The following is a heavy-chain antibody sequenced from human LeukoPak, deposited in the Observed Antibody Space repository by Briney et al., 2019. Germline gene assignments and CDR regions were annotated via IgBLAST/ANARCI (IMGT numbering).Heavy chain of an antibody. CDR1: GGTFSSYA. V-gene: IGHV1-69*13. Sequence: ASVKVSCKASGGTFSSYAISWVRQAPGQGLEWMGGIIPIFGTANYAQKFQGRVTITADESTSTAYMELSSLRSEDTAVYYCARGLAAAGTAVYCYYGMDVWGKGTTVTVSS. CDR2: IIPIFGTA. J-gene: IGHJ6*04. D-gene: IGHD6-13*01. CDR3: ARGLAAAGTAVYCYYGMDV.